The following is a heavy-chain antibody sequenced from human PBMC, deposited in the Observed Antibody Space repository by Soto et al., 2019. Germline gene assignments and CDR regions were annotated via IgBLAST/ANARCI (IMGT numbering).Heavy chain of an antibody. V-gene: IGHV4-31*03. CDR3: ARSGYSYGPNPLLY. J-gene: IGHJ4*02. CDR2: IYYSGST. D-gene: IGHD5-18*01. Sequence: TLALTCTVSGVSFSRGGYYWSWILQHPGKGREWIGYIYYSGSTYYNPSLKSRVTISVDTSKNQFSLKLSSVTAADTAVYYCARSGYSYGPNPLLYWGQGTLVTVSS. CDR1: GVSFSRGGYY.